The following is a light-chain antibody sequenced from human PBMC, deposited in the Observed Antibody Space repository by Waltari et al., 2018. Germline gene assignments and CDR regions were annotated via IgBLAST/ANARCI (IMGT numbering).Light chain of an antibody. V-gene: IGKV4-1*01. CDR1: QSVLYSSNNKNY. Sequence: DIVMTQSPDSLAVSLGERATINCKSSQSVLYSSNNKNYLAWYQQRPGLPPKLLIYWASTRESGVPDRFSGSGSGTDFTLTISSLLAEDVAVYYCQQYYAIPRTFGQGTKVEIK. J-gene: IGKJ1*01. CDR3: QQYYAIPRT. CDR2: WAS.